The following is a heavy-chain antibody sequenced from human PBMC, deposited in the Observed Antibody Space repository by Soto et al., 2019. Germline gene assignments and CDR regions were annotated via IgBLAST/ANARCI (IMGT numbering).Heavy chain of an antibody. D-gene: IGHD6-6*01. Sequence: PGGSLRLSCAASGFTFSSYGMHWVRQAPGKGLEWVAVIWYDGSNKYYADSVKGRFTISRDNSKNTLYLQMNSLRAEDTAVYYCARGSVGISARRPYYFDYWGQGTLVTVSS. CDR2: IWYDGSNK. J-gene: IGHJ4*02. CDR3: ARGSVGISARRPYYFDY. CDR1: GFTFSSYG. V-gene: IGHV3-33*01.